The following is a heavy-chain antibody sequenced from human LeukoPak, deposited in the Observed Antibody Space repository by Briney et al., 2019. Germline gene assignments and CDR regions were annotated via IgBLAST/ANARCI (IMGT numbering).Heavy chain of an antibody. V-gene: IGHV4-31*03. CDR2: IYYSGST. D-gene: IGHD6-13*01. CDR1: GGSISSGGYY. Sequence: IPSETLSLTCTVSGGSISSGGYYWSWIRQHPGKGLEWIGYIYYSGSTYYNPSLKSRVTISVDTSKNQFSLKLSSVTAADTAVYYCARVPARSGRGSSSAFDIWGQGTMVTVSS. CDR3: ARVPARSGRGSSSAFDI. J-gene: IGHJ3*02.